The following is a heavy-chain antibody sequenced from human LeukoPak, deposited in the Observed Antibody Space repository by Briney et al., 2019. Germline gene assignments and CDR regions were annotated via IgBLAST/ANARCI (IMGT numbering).Heavy chain of an antibody. D-gene: IGHD5-12*01. CDR1: GFTFSSYA. V-gene: IGHV3-23*01. CDR2: ISGSGGST. CDR3: AKGLVATIGSLDY. J-gene: IGHJ4*02. Sequence: GGSLRLSCAASGFTFSSYAMSWVRQAPGKGLEWVSAISGSGGSTYYADSVKGRFTISRDNSKNTLYPQMNSLRAEDTAVYYCAKGLVATIGSLDYWGQGTLVTVSS.